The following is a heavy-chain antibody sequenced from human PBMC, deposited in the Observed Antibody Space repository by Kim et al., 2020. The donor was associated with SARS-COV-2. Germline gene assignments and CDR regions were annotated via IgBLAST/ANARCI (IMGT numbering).Heavy chain of an antibody. CDR1: GDSVSSNNIA. V-gene: IGHV6-1*01. CDR2: TYYSSKWYH. D-gene: IGHD2-15*01. J-gene: IGHJ3*02. CDR3: ARGRSSAFGI. Sequence: SQTLSLTCVISGDSVSSNNIAWNWIRLSPSRGLEWLGRTYYSSKWYHDYAVSVRSRTTINADTTKNQFSLQLNSVTPEDPAVYYCARGRSSAFGIWDQGTMVTVSS.